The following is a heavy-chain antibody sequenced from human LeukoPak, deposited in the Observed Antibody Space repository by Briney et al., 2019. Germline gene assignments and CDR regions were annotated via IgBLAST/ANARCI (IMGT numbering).Heavy chain of an antibody. CDR2: IINSGGRS. J-gene: IGHJ5*01. Sequence: GGSLRLSCVASGFTFSNYVMNWIRQAPGKGLEWVSGIINSGGRSYYADSVRGRFTISRDNSNNTLYLQINSLRVDDTAIYYCVKAGANDFYKGWFDSWGQGTLVTVSS. D-gene: IGHD3-10*01. CDR1: GFTFSNYV. V-gene: IGHV3-23*01. CDR3: VKAGANDFYKGWFDS.